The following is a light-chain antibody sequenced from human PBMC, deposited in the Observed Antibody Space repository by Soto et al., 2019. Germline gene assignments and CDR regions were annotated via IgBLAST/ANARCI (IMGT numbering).Light chain of an antibody. V-gene: IGLV2-14*01. CDR3: STYINRITFVI. J-gene: IGLJ2*01. CDR1: SSDVGAYNF. Sequence: QSALTQPASVSGSPGQSSTLSCTGTSSDVGAYNFISWYQQHPGNAPKLMIYEVSNRPSGVSTRFSGSKSGNTASLTISGLQAEDEGDYYCSTYINRITFVIFGGGTTLPVL. CDR2: EVS.